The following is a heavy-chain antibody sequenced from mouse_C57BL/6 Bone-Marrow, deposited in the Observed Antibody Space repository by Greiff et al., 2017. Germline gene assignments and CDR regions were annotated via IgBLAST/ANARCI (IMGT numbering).Heavy chain of an antibody. Sequence: VQLQQSGAELVRPGASVKLSCTASGFNIKDSYMHWVKQRPEQGLEWIGRIDPEDGDTEYAPKFQGKATMTADTSSNTAYLQLSSLTSEDTAVYYCTTPGFITTVVPFAYWGQGTLVTVSA. CDR2: IDPEDGDT. CDR1: GFNIKDSY. J-gene: IGHJ3*01. D-gene: IGHD1-1*01. CDR3: TTPGFITTVVPFAY. V-gene: IGHV14-1*01.